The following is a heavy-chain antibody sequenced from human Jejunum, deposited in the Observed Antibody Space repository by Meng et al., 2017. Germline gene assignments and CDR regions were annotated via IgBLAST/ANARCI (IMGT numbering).Heavy chain of an antibody. J-gene: IGHJ4*02. V-gene: IGHV4-34*01. CDR2: IHHSGST. Sequence: QLQLLQWGAGLLKPSETLSLTCTVYGDSFTDYYSNWIRQPPGKGLEWIGEIHHSGSTNYNPSLESRVTMSGDTSRKQFSLRLSSVTAADTAVYYCVRGEFAMLARFDFWGQGILVTVSS. CDR1: GDSFTDYY. D-gene: IGHD2-2*01. CDR3: VRGEFAMLARFDF.